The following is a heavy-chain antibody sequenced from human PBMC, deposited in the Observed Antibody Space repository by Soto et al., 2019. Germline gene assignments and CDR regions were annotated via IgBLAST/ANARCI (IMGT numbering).Heavy chain of an antibody. CDR1: GFNFNSYT. CDR2: ISSSGYI. D-gene: IGHD3-22*01. Sequence: PGGSLRLSCAASGFNFNSYTINWVRQAPGKRLEWLSSISSSGYIFSTDSVRGRFTISRDNAKNSVYLQINSLRAEDTAVYYCVRTTYFSDSSGYTRCFDYWGQGTLVTVSS. J-gene: IGHJ4*02. CDR3: VRTTYFSDSSGYTRCFDY. V-gene: IGHV3-21*01.